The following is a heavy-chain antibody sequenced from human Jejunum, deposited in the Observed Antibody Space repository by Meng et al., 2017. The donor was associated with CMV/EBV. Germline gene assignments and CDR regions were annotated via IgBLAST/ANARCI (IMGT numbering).Heavy chain of an antibody. CDR3: ASTGPLYGLYFCY. D-gene: IGHD2-8*01. CDR1: RFAFSTYN. CDR2: ISSSTNYI. V-gene: IGHV3-21*01. J-gene: IGHJ4*02. Sequence: SRFAFSTYNMNWIRQAPGKGLEWVSFISSSTNYIYYADSVKGRFTISRDDAKNSVFLQMNSLRAEDTAVYYCASTGPLYGLYFCYWGQGTLVTVSS.